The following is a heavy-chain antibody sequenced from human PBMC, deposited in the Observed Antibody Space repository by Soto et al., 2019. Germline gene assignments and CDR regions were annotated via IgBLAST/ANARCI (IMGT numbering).Heavy chain of an antibody. D-gene: IGHD6-19*01. CDR1: GVTFSNYA. J-gene: IGHJ4*02. V-gene: IGHV3-23*01. CDR3: AKEAVAGTESFDY. CDR2: ISGSGGST. Sequence: PGGSLRLSCSASGVTFSNYAMSWVRQAPGKGLEWVSTISGSGGSTYFADSVKGRFTISRDISKNTLYLQMNSLRAEDTAVYYCAKEAVAGTESFDYWGQGTLVTVSS.